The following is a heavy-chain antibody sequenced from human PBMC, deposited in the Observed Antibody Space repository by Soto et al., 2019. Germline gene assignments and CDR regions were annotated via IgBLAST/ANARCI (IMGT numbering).Heavy chain of an antibody. D-gene: IGHD6-13*01. CDR2: IIPIFGTA. CDR1: GGTFSSYA. CDR3: ARAIPGIAAAAPFGWFDP. J-gene: IGHJ5*02. V-gene: IGHV1-69*13. Sequence: ASVKVSCKASGGTFSSYAISWVRQAPGQGLEWMGGIIPIFGTANYAQKFQGRVTITADESTSTAYMELSSLRSEDTAVYYCARAIPGIAAAAPFGWFDPWGQGTLVTVSS.